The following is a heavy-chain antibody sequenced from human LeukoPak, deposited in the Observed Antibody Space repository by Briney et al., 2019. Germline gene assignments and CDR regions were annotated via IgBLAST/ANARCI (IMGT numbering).Heavy chain of an antibody. V-gene: IGHV3-48*04. CDR1: GFTFSSSS. Sequence: GGSLRLSCAASGFTFSSSSVNWVRQAPGKGLEWVSYISSSGGTIYYADSVKGLFTISRDNAKNSLYLQMNSLRAEDTAVYYCAKELKYSSSWYLFDYWGQGTLVTVSS. D-gene: IGHD6-13*01. CDR2: ISSSGGTI. J-gene: IGHJ4*02. CDR3: AKELKYSSSWYLFDY.